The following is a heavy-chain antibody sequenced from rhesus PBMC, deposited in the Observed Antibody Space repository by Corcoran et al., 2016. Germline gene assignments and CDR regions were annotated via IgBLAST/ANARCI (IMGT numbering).Heavy chain of an antibody. J-gene: IGHJ1*01. CDR1: GGSVSNNNW. V-gene: IGHV4-65*02. CDR3: AATGDDTSTYRPVQF. D-gene: IGHD6-43*01. Sequence: QVQLQESGPGLVKPSETLSLTCAVSGGSVSNNNWWTWIRQSPGKGLEWIGNFGATSDTPPNNPAFKSHVTISKDPSKRQFSLNLSSVTVADTAVYYCAATGDDTSTYRPVQFWGQGALVTVS. CDR2: FGATSDTP.